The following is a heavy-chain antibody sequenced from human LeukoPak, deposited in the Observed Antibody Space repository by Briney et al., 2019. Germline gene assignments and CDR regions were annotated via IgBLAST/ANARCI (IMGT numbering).Heavy chain of an antibody. CDR3: AREGYAAYFDY. CDR2: ISAYNGNT. Sequence: HRGSVKVSCKASGYTFTSYGISWVRQTPGQGLEWMGWISAYNGNTNYAQKLQGRVTMTTDTSTSTAYMELRSLRSDDTAVYYCAREGYAAYFDYWGQGTLVTVSS. D-gene: IGHD2-2*01. CDR1: GYTFTSYG. J-gene: IGHJ4*02. V-gene: IGHV1-18*04.